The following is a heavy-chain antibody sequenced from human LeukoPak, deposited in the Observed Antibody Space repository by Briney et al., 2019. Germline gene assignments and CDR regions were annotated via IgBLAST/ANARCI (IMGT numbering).Heavy chain of an antibody. V-gene: IGHV2-26*01. D-gene: IGHD3-10*01. Sequence: ESGPTLVNPTETLTLTCTVSGLSLNKARLGISWIRRPPGKALEWLAHIFSNDEKSYSPSLKTRLTISKDTSKSQVVLSMTNMDPVDTGTYFCARLYFGESFYDYWGHGTLVSVSS. CDR3: ARLYFGESFYDY. J-gene: IGHJ4*01. CDR2: IFSNDEK. CDR1: GLSLNKARLG.